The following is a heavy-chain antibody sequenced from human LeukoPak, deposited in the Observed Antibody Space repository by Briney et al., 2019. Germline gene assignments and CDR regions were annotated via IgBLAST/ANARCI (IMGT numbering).Heavy chain of an antibody. D-gene: IGHD6-13*01. CDR2: IYYSGST. CDR1: GGSFSGYY. V-gene: IGHV4-34*01. Sequence: SETLSLTCAVYGGSFSGYYWSWIRQPPGKGLEWIGDIYYSGSTNYNPSLKSRVTISVDTSKNQFSLKLSSVTAADTAVYYCARVYSSSWYHWYFDLWGRGTLVTVSS. J-gene: IGHJ2*01. CDR3: ARVYSSSWYHWYFDL.